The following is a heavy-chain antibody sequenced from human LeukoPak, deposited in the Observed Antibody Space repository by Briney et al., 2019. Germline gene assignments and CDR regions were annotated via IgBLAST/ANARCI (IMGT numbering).Heavy chain of an antibody. Sequence: GGSLRLSCAASGFTFSSYGMHWVRQAPGKGLEWVANIKQDGSEKYYVDSVKGRFTISRDNAKNSLYLQMNSLRAEDTAVYYCARDLQGLDYWGQGTLVTVSS. J-gene: IGHJ4*02. V-gene: IGHV3-7*01. CDR1: GFTFSSYG. CDR3: ARDLQGLDY. D-gene: IGHD4-11*01. CDR2: IKQDGSEK.